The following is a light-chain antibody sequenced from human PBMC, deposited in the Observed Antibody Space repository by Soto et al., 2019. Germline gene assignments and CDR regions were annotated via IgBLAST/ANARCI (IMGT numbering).Light chain of an antibody. CDR3: MQALQTPPYT. Sequence: DLVMTQSPLSLPVTPGEPASISCRSSQSLLHSNGYNYLDWYLQKPGQSPRLLIYLGSNRASGVPDRFSGSGSGTDFTLKISRVEAEDVGVYYCMQALQTPPYTFGQGTKLEIK. CDR1: QSLLHSNGYNY. CDR2: LGS. J-gene: IGKJ2*01. V-gene: IGKV2-28*01.